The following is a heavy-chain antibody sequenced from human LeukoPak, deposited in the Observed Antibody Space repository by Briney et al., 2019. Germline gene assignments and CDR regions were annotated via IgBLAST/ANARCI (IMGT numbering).Heavy chain of an antibody. Sequence: GGSLRLSCTVSGFTVSSNSMSWVRQAPGKGLEWVSYIYSSVTHYSDSVKGRFTISRDNSKNTLFLQMNSLRAEDTAVYYCARRAGAYSHPYDYWGQGTLVTVSS. CDR3: ARRAGAYSHPYDY. D-gene: IGHD4/OR15-4a*01. J-gene: IGHJ4*02. V-gene: IGHV3-53*01. CDR2: IYSSVT. CDR1: GFTVSSNS.